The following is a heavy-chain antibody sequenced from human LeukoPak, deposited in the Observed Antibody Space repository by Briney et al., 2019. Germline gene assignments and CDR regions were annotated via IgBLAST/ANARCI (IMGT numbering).Heavy chain of an antibody. D-gene: IGHD6-19*01. CDR2: IYHSGST. CDR3: ARVGAVAVQNAFDI. V-gene: IGHV4-30-2*01. J-gene: IGHJ3*02. CDR1: GGSISSGGYY. Sequence: SETPSLTCTVSGGSISSGGYYWSWIRQPPGKGLEWIGYIYHSGSTYYNPSLKSRVTISVDRSKNQFSLKLSSVTAADTAVYYCARVGAVAVQNAFDIWGQGTMVTVSS.